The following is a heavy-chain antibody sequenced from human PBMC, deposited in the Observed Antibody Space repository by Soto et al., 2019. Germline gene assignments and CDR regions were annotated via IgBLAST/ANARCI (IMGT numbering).Heavy chain of an antibody. CDR1: GGSISSGDYY. CDR2: IYYSGST. Sequence: SETLSLTCTVSGGSISSGDYYWSWIRQPPGKGLEWIGYIYYSGSTYYNPSLKSRVTISVDTSKNQFSLKLSSVTAADTAVYYCARRGGQFFGVVIYTWFDPWGQGTLVTVSS. J-gene: IGHJ5*02. D-gene: IGHD3-3*01. V-gene: IGHV4-30-4*01. CDR3: ARRGGQFFGVVIYTWFDP.